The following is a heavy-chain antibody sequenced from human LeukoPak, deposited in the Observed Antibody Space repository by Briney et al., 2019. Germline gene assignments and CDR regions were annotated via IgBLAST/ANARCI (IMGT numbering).Heavy chain of an antibody. CDR1: GFTFSSYS. V-gene: IGHV3-48*01. CDR2: ISSSSSTI. CDR3: ARVAYWYYGSGRDRGFDY. J-gene: IGHJ4*02. D-gene: IGHD3-10*01. Sequence: PGGSLRLSCAASGFTFSSYSMNWVRQAPGKGLEWVSYISSSSSTIYYADSVKGRFTISRDNAKNSLYLQMSSLRAEDTAVYYCARVAYWYYGSGRDRGFDYWGQGTLVTVSS.